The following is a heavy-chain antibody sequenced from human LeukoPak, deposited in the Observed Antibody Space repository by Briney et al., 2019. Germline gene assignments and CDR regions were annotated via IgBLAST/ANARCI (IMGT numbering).Heavy chain of an antibody. Sequence: SETLSLTRTVPVGSISSYYWSWIRQPPRKGLEWIGYIYYSVSTNYNPSLKSRVTISVDTSKNQFSLKLSSVTAADTAVYYCARVVSGYDWGLDYWGQGTMVTVSS. V-gene: IGHV4-59*01. CDR3: ARVVSGYDWGLDY. J-gene: IGHJ4*02. CDR1: VGSISSYY. CDR2: IYYSVST. D-gene: IGHD5-12*01.